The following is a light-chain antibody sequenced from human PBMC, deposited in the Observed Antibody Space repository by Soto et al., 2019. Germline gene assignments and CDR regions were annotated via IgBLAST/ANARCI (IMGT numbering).Light chain of an antibody. CDR1: QTVLYSSNNKNY. V-gene: IGKV4-1*01. CDR3: QQYYSAPPT. J-gene: IGKJ1*01. CDR2: WAS. Sequence: DIVMTQSPDSLAVSLGERATINCKSSQTVLYSSNNKNYLAWYQQKPGQPPKLLIYWASTLESGVPDRFSGSGSGTDFTLTISSLQAEDVAAYYCQQYYSAPPTFGQGTKVEIK.